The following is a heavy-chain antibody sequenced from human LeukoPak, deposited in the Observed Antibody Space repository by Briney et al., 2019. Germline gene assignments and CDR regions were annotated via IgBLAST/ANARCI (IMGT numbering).Heavy chain of an antibody. CDR3: TRNTVTVYFDY. D-gene: IGHD4-17*01. V-gene: IGHV3-49*05. CDR2: IRSKAFGGTP. CDR1: GFTFSDYY. Sequence: KPGGSLRLSCAASGFTFSDYYMSWFRQAPGKGLEWVGFIRSKAFGGTPEYAASVRGRFTISRDDSKSIAYLQMNSLKTEDTAVYYCTRNTVTVYFDYWSQGTLVTVSS. J-gene: IGHJ4*02.